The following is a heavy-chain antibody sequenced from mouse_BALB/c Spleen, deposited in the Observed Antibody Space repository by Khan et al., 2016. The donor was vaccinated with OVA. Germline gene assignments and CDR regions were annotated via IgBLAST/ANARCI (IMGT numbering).Heavy chain of an antibody. CDR1: GISITSGNYR. Sequence: EVQLQESGPGLVKPSQTVSLTCTVTGISITSGNYRWSWIRQFPGNKLEWIGNIYYSGTVTSNPSLTSRTTITRDTSKNQFFLEMHSLTAEDKDTYYGARDYCSLYWFFDIWGAGTTVTVSS. D-gene: IGHD1-1*01. J-gene: IGHJ1*01. V-gene: IGHV3-5*02. CDR3: ARDYCSLYWFFDI. CDR2: IYYSGTV.